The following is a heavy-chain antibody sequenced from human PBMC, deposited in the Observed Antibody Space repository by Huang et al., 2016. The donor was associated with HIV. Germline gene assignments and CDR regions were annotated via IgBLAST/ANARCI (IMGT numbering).Heavy chain of an antibody. V-gene: IGHV7-4-1*02. CDR2: INTKTGNA. Sequence: QVQLVQSGSEFKKPGASVRVSCKASGYCFSDYAVNWVRQAPGQGLEWRGWINTKTGNATYVQGFRGRFVFALDTSVKTAYLHISSLKTEDAAVYYCARDARELRDYLVRFNWFAPWGQGTLVTVSS. J-gene: IGHJ5*02. CDR1: GYCFSDYA. D-gene: IGHD1-7*01. CDR3: ARDARELRDYLVRFNWFAP.